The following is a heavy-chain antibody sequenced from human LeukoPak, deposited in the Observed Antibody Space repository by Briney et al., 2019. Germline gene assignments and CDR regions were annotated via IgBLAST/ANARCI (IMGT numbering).Heavy chain of an antibody. CDR3: ARAEAAASGCWFDP. V-gene: IGHV4-31*03. J-gene: IGHJ5*02. D-gene: IGHD2-2*01. Sequence: SQTLSLTCTVSRGSISSGGNYWSGIRQHPGKGLEWIGYIYYSGSTYYNPSLKSRVTISVDTSKNQFSLKLSSVTAADTAVYYCARAEAAASGCWFDPWGQGTRVTVSS. CDR2: IYYSGST. CDR1: RGSISSGGNY.